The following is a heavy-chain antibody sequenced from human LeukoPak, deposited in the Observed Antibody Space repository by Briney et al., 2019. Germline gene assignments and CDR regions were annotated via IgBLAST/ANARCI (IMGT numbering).Heavy chain of an antibody. V-gene: IGHV3-15*01. CDR1: GFTFSNAW. D-gene: IGHD3-9*01. Sequence: PGGSLRLSCAASGFTFSNAWMSWVRQAPGKGLEWVGRIKSKTDGGTTDYAAPVKGRFTISRDDSKNTLYLQMNSLKTEDTAVYYCTTVFYDILTGYYFDWYFDLWGRGTLVTVSS. CDR2: IKSKTDGGTT. CDR3: TTVFYDILTGYYFDWYFDL. J-gene: IGHJ2*01.